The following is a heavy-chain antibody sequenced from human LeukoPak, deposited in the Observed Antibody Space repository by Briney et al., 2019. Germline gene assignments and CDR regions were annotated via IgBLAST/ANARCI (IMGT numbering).Heavy chain of an antibody. CDR1: GFTLSSYA. J-gene: IGHJ4*02. D-gene: IGHD5-12*01. Sequence: GGSLRLSCAASGFTLSSYAMSWVRQGPGKGLEWVSAISVSGNTYHADSVKGRFTISRDSYKNTLYLQMNSLRAEDTAVYYCARGNVDIVATIFYWGQGTLVTVSS. V-gene: IGHV3-23*01. CDR3: ARGNVDIVATIFY. CDR2: ISVSGNT.